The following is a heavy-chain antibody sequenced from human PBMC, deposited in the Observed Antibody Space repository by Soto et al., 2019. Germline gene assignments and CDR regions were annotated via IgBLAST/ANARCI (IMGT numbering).Heavy chain of an antibody. CDR2: ISADKGNT. V-gene: IGHV1-18*01. Sequence: QVQLVQSGAEVKKPGASVKVSCKASGYTFTSNGISWVRQAPGQGPEWMGWISADKGNTNYAQKVQGRVTMTRDTSTSTVYMELRSLRSEDTAVYFCARDRAHGFDIWGQGTMVTVSS. CDR3: ARDRAHGFDI. CDR1: GYTFTSNG. J-gene: IGHJ3*02.